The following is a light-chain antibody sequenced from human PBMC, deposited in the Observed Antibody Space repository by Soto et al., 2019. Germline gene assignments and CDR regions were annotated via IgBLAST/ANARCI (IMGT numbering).Light chain of an antibody. V-gene: IGKV1-5*01. J-gene: IGKJ1*01. CDR3: QQYNSYWT. Sequence: DIQMTQSPSTLSASVGDRVFITCRASQTISSWLAWYQQKPGKAPNLLIYDASSLESGVPSRFSGSGSGTEFTLTISSLQPDDFATYYCQQYNSYWTFGQGTKVDIK. CDR1: QTISSW. CDR2: DAS.